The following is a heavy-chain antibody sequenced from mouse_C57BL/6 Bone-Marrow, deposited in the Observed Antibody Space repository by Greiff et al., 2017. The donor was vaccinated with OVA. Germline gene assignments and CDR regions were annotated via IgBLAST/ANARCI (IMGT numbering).Heavy chain of an antibody. D-gene: IGHD1-1*01. V-gene: IGHV1-74*01. CDR3: AIRGTTRHFDY. Sequence: QVQLKQSGAELVKPGASVKVSCKASGYTFTSYWMHWVKQRPGQGLEWIGRIHPSDSDTNYNQKFKGKATLTVDKSSSTAYMQLSSLTSEDSAVYYCAIRGTTRHFDYWGQGTTLTVSS. J-gene: IGHJ2*01. CDR2: IHPSDSDT. CDR1: GYTFTSYW.